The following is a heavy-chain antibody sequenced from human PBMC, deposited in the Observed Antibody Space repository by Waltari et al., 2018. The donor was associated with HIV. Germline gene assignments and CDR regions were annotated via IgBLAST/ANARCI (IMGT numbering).Heavy chain of an antibody. J-gene: IGHJ4*02. CDR1: GFTFSSYG. CDR2: IWYDGSNK. CDR3: ARDPYYYDSSGYHGRFDY. Sequence: QVQLVESGGGVVQPGRSLRLSCAASGFTFSSYGMHWVRQAPGKGLEWVAVIWYDGSNKYYADSVKGRFTISRDNSKNTLYLQTNSLRAEDTAVYYCARDPYYYDSSGYHGRFDYWGQGTLVTVSS. D-gene: IGHD3-22*01. V-gene: IGHV3-33*01.